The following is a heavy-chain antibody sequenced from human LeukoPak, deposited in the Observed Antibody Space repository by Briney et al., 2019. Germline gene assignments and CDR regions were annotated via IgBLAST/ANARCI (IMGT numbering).Heavy chain of an antibody. CDR2: TYYRSKWYN. Sequence: SQTLTLTCAISGDSVSSNSAAWNWIRQSPSRGLEWLGRTYYRSKWYNDYAVSVKSRITINPDTSKNQFSLQLNSVTPEDTAVYYCARAGCSSTSCYYYMDVWGKGTTVTVSS. CDR3: ARAGCSSTSCYYYMDV. J-gene: IGHJ6*03. V-gene: IGHV6-1*01. D-gene: IGHD2-2*01. CDR1: GDSVSSNSAA.